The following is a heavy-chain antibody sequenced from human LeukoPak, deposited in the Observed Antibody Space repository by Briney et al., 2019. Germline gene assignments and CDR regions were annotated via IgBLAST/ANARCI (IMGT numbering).Heavy chain of an antibody. D-gene: IGHD6-13*01. Sequence: ASVKVSFKASGGTFSSYAISWVRQAPGQGLEWMGGIIPIFGTANYAQKSQGRVTITADESTSTAYMELSSLRSEDTAVYYCARGSSSWSRGDWFDPWGQGTLVTVSS. J-gene: IGHJ5*02. CDR1: GGTFSSYA. CDR2: IIPIFGTA. CDR3: ARGSSSWSRGDWFDP. V-gene: IGHV1-69*13.